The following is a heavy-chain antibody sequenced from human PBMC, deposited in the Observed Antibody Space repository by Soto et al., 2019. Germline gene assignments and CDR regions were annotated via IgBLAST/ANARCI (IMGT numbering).Heavy chain of an antibody. CDR3: ARGHSTDCSNGVCSFFYNHEMDV. D-gene: IGHD2-8*01. Sequence: ASVKVSCKASGYSFTDYNIHWVRQAPGQGLEWLGRINPKSGGTSTAQKFQGWVTMTRDRSISTVYMELTRLRSDDTAVYFCARGHSTDCSNGVCSFFYNHEMDVWGQGTTVTVSS. V-gene: IGHV1-2*04. J-gene: IGHJ6*02. CDR1: GYSFTDYN. CDR2: INPKSGGT.